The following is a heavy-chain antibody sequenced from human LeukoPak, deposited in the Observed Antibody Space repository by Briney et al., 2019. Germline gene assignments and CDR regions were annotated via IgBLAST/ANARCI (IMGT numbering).Heavy chain of an antibody. CDR1: GYTFTGYY. Sequence: GASVKVSCKASGYTFTGYYMHWVRQAPGQGLEWMGRTNPNSGGTNYAQKFQGRVTMTRDTSISTAYMELSRLRSDDTAVYYCARDRNVDYYYYYYMDVWGKGTTVTVSS. V-gene: IGHV1-2*06. CDR2: TNPNSGGT. J-gene: IGHJ6*03. D-gene: IGHD1-1*01. CDR3: ARDRNVDYYYYYYMDV.